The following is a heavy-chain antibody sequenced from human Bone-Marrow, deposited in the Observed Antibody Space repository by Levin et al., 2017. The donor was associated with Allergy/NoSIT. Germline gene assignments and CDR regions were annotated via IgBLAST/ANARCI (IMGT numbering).Heavy chain of an antibody. CDR2: INHSGST. D-gene: IGHD4-17*01. CDR1: GGSFSGYY. J-gene: IGHJ4*02. V-gene: IGHV4-34*01. Sequence: PSETLSLTCAVYGGSFSGYYWSWIRQPPGKGLEWIGEINHSGSTNYNPSLKSRVTISVDTSKNQFSLKLSSVTAADTAVYYCAIRGRLRAIFDYWGQGTLVTLSS. CDR3: AIRGRLRAIFDY.